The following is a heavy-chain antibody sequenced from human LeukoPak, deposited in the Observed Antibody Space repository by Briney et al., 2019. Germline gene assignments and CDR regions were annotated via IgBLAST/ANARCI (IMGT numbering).Heavy chain of an antibody. J-gene: IGHJ3*01. V-gene: IGHV4-59*01. D-gene: IGHD1-26*01. Sequence: SETLSLTCAVYGGSFSGYYWNWIRQPPGKGLEWIGYIYYSGSSGSTYYCPSLKSRVTLSLDTSKNRFSLKLNSVTAADTAVYYCARDGGYYGGAFDVWGQGTMVTVSS. CDR2: IYYSGSSGST. CDR1: GGSFSGYY. CDR3: ARDGGYYGGAFDV.